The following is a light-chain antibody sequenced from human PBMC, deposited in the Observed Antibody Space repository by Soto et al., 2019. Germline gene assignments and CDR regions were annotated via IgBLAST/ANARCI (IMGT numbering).Light chain of an antibody. CDR1: SSDVGYDNY. J-gene: IGLJ2*01. Sequence: QSALTQPASVSGSPGQSITISCTGTSSDVGYDNYVSWFQQHPGKAPKLMIYEVSRRPSGVSNRFSGSKSANTASLTISGLQAEDEADYYCTSHTASRTLVFGGGTKLTVL. V-gene: IGLV2-14*01. CDR2: EVS. CDR3: TSHTASRTLV.